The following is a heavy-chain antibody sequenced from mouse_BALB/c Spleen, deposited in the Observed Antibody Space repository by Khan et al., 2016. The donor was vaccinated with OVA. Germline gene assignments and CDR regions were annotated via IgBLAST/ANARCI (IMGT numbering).Heavy chain of an antibody. D-gene: IGHD2-14*01. V-gene: IGHV1-4*01. CDR1: GYTFTSYT. Sequence: QMQLEESGAELARPGASVKMSCKASGYTFTSYTIHWIKKRPGQGLEWIGYINPSNGYTNYNQKFKDKAQLTTAKSSTTAYLQLSSLTSDDSAVYNCVRDGAYHRNDGWFAYWGQGTLVTVSA. CDR2: INPSNGYT. J-gene: IGHJ3*01. CDR3: VRDGAYHRNDGWFAY.